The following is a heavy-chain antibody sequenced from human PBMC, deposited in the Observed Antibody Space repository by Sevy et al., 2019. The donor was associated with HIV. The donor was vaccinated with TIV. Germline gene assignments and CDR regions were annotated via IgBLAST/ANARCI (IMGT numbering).Heavy chain of an antibody. V-gene: IGHV3-23*01. J-gene: IGHJ6*02. D-gene: IGHD2-15*01. CDR3: AKGYCSGGSCPRGYYYYGMDV. CDR2: VSGSGRYT. CDR1: EFTFSSYA. Sequence: GGSLRLSCAASEFTFSSYAMSWVRQAPGKGLEWVSSVSGSGRYTYYADSGEGRFTISRDNSKNSLYVQMTSLRAEDTAVYFCAKGYCSGGSCPRGYYYYGMDVWGQGTTVTVSS.